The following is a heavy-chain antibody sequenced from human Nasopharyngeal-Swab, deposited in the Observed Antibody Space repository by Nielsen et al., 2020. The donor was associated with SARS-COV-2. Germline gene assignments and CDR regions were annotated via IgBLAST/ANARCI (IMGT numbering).Heavy chain of an antibody. CDR2: ISYDGSNK. V-gene: IGHV3-30*18. D-gene: IGHD3-10*01. CDR3: AKAGFRGVITHYYYYYMDV. Sequence: VRQAPGKGLEWVAVISYDGSNKYYADSVKGRFTISRDNSKNTLYLQMNSLRAEDTAVYYCAKAGFRGVITHYYYYYMDVWGKGTTVTVSS. J-gene: IGHJ6*03.